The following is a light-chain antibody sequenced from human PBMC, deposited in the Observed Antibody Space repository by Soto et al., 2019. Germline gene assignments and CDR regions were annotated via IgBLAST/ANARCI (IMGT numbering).Light chain of an antibody. CDR3: QQRSRGYT. CDR1: QSISSY. J-gene: IGKJ2*01. V-gene: IGKV3-11*01. Sequence: EIVLTQSPATLSLSPGERATLSCRASQSISSYLAWYQQKPGQAPRLLIYDASNRATGIPARFSGSGSGTDFTLTITSLESEDLAAYYGQQRSRGYTFGQGTKLELK. CDR2: DAS.